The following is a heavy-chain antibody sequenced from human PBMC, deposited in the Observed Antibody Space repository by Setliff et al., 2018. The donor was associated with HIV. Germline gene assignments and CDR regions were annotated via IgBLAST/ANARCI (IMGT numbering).Heavy chain of an antibody. D-gene: IGHD5-12*01. Sequence: SETLSLTCAVSGGSISSTNWWSWVRQPPGKGLEWIGEIYHSGSTNYNTSLKSRVTISVDKSKNQFSLKLSSVTAADTAVYYCAREISRYSGYEGRMDYFDYWGQGTLVTVS. V-gene: IGHV4-4*02. J-gene: IGHJ4*02. CDR1: GGSISSTNW. CDR2: IYHSGST. CDR3: AREISRYSGYEGRMDYFDY.